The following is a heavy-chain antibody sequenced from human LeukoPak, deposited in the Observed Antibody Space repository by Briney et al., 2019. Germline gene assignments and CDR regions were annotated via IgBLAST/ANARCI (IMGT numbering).Heavy chain of an antibody. CDR1: GFTFSSYG. V-gene: IGHV3-30*18. J-gene: IGHJ6*04. CDR2: ISYDGSNK. CDR3: AKDRTGTWTWNCYNYVMDV. D-gene: IGHD1-14*01. Sequence: GGSLRLSCAASGFTFSSYGMHWVRQAPGKGLEWVAVISYDGSNKYYADSVKGRFAISRDHPKNTLYLQINSLRAQATAGNYGAKDRTGTWTWNCYNYVMDVWGEGTTVTVSS.